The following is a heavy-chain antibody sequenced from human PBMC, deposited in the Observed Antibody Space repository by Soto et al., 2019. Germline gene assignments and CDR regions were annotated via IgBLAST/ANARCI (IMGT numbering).Heavy chain of an antibody. Sequence: EVQLVESGGGLVQPGESLRLSCAASGLTFRSYWMHWVRQAPGKGLVWVSRINTDGSVAMYVDSVKGRFTISRDNAKKTPDLHRNCLSDEDTAVYHCVRDMQLRRVYSWSQGPLVALSS. CDR2: INTDGSVA. J-gene: IGHJ1*01. V-gene: IGHV3-74*03. CDR3: VRDMQLRRVYS. D-gene: IGHD2-15*01. CDR1: GLTFRSYW.